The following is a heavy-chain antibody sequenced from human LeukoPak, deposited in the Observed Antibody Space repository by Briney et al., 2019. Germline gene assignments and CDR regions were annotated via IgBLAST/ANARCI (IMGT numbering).Heavy chain of an antibody. Sequence: GGSLRLSCAASGFTFSSYNMNWVRQAPGQGLEWVSSITSGSSYIYYADSVKGRFTISRDNAKSSLYLQMNSLRAEDTAVYYCARDENSSGDSWGQGTLVTVSS. CDR3: ARDENSSGDS. V-gene: IGHV3-21*01. CDR1: GFTFSSYN. CDR2: ITSGSSYI. J-gene: IGHJ4*02. D-gene: IGHD1/OR15-1a*01.